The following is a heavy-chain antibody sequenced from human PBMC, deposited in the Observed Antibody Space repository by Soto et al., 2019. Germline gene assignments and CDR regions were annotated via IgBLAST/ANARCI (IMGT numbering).Heavy chain of an antibody. CDR1: GLTFSSYG. CDR2: ISGSGDT. J-gene: IGHJ1*01. Sequence: EVQLLESGGGLVQPGGSLRLSCAASGLTFSSYGMTWVRQAPGKGLEWVSAISGSGDTYNVDSLKDRFTISRDNSKSTLFLQMNSLRAEDTAVYYCATYGGDSGGFEYFKYWGQGTLVTVSS. D-gene: IGHD2-21*02. CDR3: ATYGGDSGGFEYFKY. V-gene: IGHV3-23*01.